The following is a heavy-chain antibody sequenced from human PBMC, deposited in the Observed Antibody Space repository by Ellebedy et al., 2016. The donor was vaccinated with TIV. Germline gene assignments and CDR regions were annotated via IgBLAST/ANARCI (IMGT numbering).Heavy chain of an antibody. CDR1: GFTFSSYW. CDR2: INSDGSST. D-gene: IGHD6-13*01. Sequence: GESLKISCAASGFTFSSYWMHWVRQAPGKGLVWVSRINSDGSSTSYADSVKGRFTISRDNAKNTLYLQMNSLRAEDTAVYYCARDGEYSSSWYGLAGDWYFDLWGRGTLVTVSS. J-gene: IGHJ2*01. V-gene: IGHV3-74*01. CDR3: ARDGEYSSSWYGLAGDWYFDL.